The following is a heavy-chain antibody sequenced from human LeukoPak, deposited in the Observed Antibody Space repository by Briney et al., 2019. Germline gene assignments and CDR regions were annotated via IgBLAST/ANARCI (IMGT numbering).Heavy chain of an antibody. Sequence: PGGSLRLSCAASGFTFSNYAISWVRQAPGKGLEWVSSISPSNISSYYADSVRGRFTISRDNSKNTLYLQMNSLRAEDTAVYYCAKDMASRATNFDCWGQGTLVSVSS. J-gene: IGHJ4*02. CDR3: AKDMASRATNFDC. D-gene: IGHD1-26*01. CDR2: ISPSNISS. V-gene: IGHV3-23*01. CDR1: GFTFSNYA.